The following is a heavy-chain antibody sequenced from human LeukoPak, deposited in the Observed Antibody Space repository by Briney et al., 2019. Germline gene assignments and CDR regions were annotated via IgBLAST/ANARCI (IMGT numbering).Heavy chain of an antibody. CDR2: TYYRSKWYN. CDR3: ARSCGNDSGSYYALLWSPYYYGMDV. V-gene: IGHV6-1*01. J-gene: IGHJ6*02. Sequence: SQTLSLTCAISGDSVSSNSAAWNWIRQSPSRGLEWLGRTYYRSKWYNDYAVSVKSRITINPDTSKNQFSLQLNSVTPEDTAVYYCARSCGNDSGSYYALLWSPYYYGMDVWGQGTTVTVSS. CDR1: GDSVSSNSAA. D-gene: IGHD1-26*01.